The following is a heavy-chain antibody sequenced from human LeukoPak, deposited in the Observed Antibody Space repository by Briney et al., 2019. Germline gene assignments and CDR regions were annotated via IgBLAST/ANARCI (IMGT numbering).Heavy chain of an antibody. CDR1: GFTFSSYG. Sequence: GRSLRLFCAASGFTFSSYGMHWVRQAPGKALEWVAVIWYDGSNKYYADSVKGRFTISRDNSKNTLYLQMNSLRAEDTAVYYCARDGREQWLVPKDAFDIWGQGTMVTVSS. CDR3: ARDGREQWLVPKDAFDI. CDR2: IWYDGSNK. V-gene: IGHV3-33*01. J-gene: IGHJ3*02. D-gene: IGHD6-19*01.